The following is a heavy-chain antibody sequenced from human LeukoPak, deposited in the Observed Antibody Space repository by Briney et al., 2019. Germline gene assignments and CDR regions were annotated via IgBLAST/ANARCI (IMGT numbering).Heavy chain of an antibody. J-gene: IGHJ5*02. CDR1: GYSISSGYY. CDR2: IYHSGST. D-gene: IGHD3-22*01. Sequence: SETLSLTCTVSGYSISSGYYWGWIRQPPGKGLEWIGSIYHSGSTYYNPSLKSRVTISVDTSKNQFSLKLSSVTAADTAVYYCAREPYYDSSGYYLSWFDPWGQGTLVTVSS. V-gene: IGHV4-38-2*02. CDR3: AREPYYDSSGYYLSWFDP.